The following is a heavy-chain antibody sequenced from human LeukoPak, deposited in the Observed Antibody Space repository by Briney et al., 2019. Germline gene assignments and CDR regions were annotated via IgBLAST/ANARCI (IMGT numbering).Heavy chain of an antibody. V-gene: IGHV3-74*01. CDR3: ARGAYDILTGYYGY. J-gene: IGHJ4*02. CDR1: GFTFSTYW. D-gene: IGHD3-9*01. CDR2: INSDGSST. Sequence: GGSLRLSCAASGFTFSTYWMHWVRQAPGKGLVWVSRINSDGSSTSYADSVKGRFTISRDNAKNTLYLQMNSLRVEDTAVYYCARGAYDILTGYYGYWGQGTLVTVSS.